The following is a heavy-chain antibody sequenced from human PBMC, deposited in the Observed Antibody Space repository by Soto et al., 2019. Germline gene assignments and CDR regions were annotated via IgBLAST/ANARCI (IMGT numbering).Heavy chain of an antibody. Sequence: SETLSLTCAVSGCSISRGGYSWSWIRQPPGKGLERIGYIYHSGSTYYNPSLKSRVTISVDRSKNQFSLKLSSVTAADTAVYYCARGGVDYYDSSGYYFSPYYFDYWGQGTLVTVSS. CDR2: IYHSGST. J-gene: IGHJ4*02. CDR3: ARGGVDYYDSSGYYFSPYYFDY. D-gene: IGHD3-22*01. V-gene: IGHV4-30-2*01. CDR1: GCSISRGGYS.